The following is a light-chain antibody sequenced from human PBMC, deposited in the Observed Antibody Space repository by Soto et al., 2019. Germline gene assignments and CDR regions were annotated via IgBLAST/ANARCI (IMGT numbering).Light chain of an antibody. V-gene: IGKV1-12*01. J-gene: IGKJ4*01. Sequence: DIQMTQSPSSVSASVGDRVTITCRASQGISSLLAWYQQKPGKAPNVLIHTASSLQSGVPSRFSGSGSGTDFTLTISSLHPEDFATYYCQQANSFPPTFGGGTKVEIK. CDR1: QGISSL. CDR3: QQANSFPPT. CDR2: TAS.